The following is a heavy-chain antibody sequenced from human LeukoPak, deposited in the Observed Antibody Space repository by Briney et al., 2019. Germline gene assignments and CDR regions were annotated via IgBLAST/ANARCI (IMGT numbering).Heavy chain of an antibody. CDR3: AKASGYSSGWYYFDY. D-gene: IGHD6-19*01. V-gene: IGHV3-23*01. Sequence: GGSLRLSCAASGFTFRSYAMSWVRQAPGKGLEWVSGISRSGENTYYTDSVKGRFTISRDNSKDTVYLQMNTLRAEDTAVYYCAKASGYSSGWYYFDYWGQGTLVTVSS. J-gene: IGHJ4*02. CDR2: ISRSGENT. CDR1: GFTFRSYA.